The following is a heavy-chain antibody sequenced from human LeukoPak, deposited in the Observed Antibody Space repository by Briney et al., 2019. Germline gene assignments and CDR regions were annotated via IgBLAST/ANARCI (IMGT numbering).Heavy chain of an antibody. D-gene: IGHD2-2*02. CDR1: GFTFDDYA. Sequence: PGGSLRLSCAASGFTFDDYAMHWVRQAPGEGLEWVSLISGDGGSTYYADSVKGRFTISRDNSKNSLYLQMNSLRTEDTALYYCAKIGGYCSSTSCYKSYYYYYMDVWGKGTTVTVSS. V-gene: IGHV3-43*02. J-gene: IGHJ6*03. CDR3: AKIGGYCSSTSCYKSYYYYYMDV. CDR2: ISGDGGST.